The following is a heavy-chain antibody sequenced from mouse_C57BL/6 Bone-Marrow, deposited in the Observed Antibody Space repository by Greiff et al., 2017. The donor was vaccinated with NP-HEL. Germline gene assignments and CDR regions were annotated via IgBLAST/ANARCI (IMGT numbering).Heavy chain of an antibody. J-gene: IGHJ4*01. CDR2: IYPGDGDT. CDR3: ARDRVITTVPYAMDY. D-gene: IGHD1-1*01. Sequence: VQLQHSGPELVKPGASVKISCKASGYAFSSSWMNWVKQRPGKGLEWIGRIYPGDGDTNYNGKFKGKATLTADKSSSTAYMQLSSLTSEDSAVYFCARDRVITTVPYAMDYWGQGTSVTVSS. CDR1: GYAFSSSW. V-gene: IGHV1-82*01.